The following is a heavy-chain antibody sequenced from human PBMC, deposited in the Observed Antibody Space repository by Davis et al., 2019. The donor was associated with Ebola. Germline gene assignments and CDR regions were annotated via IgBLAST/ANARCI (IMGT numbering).Heavy chain of an antibody. CDR2: IRYDGSNK. CDR3: AKVVVGGSSWAYYYYYGMDV. J-gene: IGHJ6*02. V-gene: IGHV3-30*02. Sequence: GESLKISCAASGFTFSSYGMHWVRQAPGKGLEWVAFIRYDGSNKYYADSVKGRFTISRDNSKNTLYLQMNSLRAEDTAVYYCAKVVVGGSSWAYYYYYGMDVWGQGTTVTVSS. D-gene: IGHD6-13*01. CDR1: GFTFSSYG.